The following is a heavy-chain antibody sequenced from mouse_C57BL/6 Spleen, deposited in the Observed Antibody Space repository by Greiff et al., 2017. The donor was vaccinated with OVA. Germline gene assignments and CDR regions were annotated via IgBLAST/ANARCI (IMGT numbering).Heavy chain of an antibody. J-gene: IGHJ3*01. CDR3: ARGDWAFAY. V-gene: IGHV5-4*01. CDR1: GFTFSSYV. D-gene: IGHD4-1*01. CDR2: ISDGGSYT. Sequence: EVQRVESGGGLVKPGGSLKLSCADSGFTFSSYVMSWVRQTPEKRLEWVATISDGGSYTYYPDNVKGRVTISRDNVKSNLYLQMSHLKSEDTAMYDCARGDWAFAYWGQGTLVTVSA.